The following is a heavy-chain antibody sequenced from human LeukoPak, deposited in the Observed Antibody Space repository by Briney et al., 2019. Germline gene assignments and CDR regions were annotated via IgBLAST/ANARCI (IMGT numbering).Heavy chain of an antibody. CDR3: AKDPLTYYDILTGYLDY. J-gene: IGHJ4*02. CDR1: GFTFSSYA. Sequence: GGSLRLSCAASGFTFSSYAMSWVRQAPGKGLEWVSAISGSGGSTYYAGSVKGRFTISRDNSKNTLYLQMNSLRAEDTAVYYCAKDPLTYYDILTGYLDYWGQGTLVTVSS. D-gene: IGHD3-9*01. V-gene: IGHV3-23*01. CDR2: ISGSGGST.